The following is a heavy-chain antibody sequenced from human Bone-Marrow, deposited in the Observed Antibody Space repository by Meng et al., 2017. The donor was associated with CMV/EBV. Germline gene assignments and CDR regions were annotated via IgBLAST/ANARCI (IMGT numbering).Heavy chain of an antibody. J-gene: IGHJ3*02. V-gene: IGHV4-39*01. D-gene: IGHD4-23*01. Sequence: SETLSLTCTVSGGSISSSSYYWGWICQPPGKGLEWIGSIYYSGSTYYNPSLKSRVTISVDTSKNQFSLKLSSVTAADTAVYYCARLEIMVVTPRGAFDIWGQGTMVTVSS. CDR3: ARLEIMVVTPRGAFDI. CDR2: IYYSGST. CDR1: GGSISSSSYY.